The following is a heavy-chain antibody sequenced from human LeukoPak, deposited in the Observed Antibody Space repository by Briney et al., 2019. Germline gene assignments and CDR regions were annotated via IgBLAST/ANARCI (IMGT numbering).Heavy chain of an antibody. CDR2: ISYDGSNK. J-gene: IGHJ4*02. V-gene: IGHV3-30*18. CDR3: AKSRGVVPAAPLGY. CDR1: GFTFSSYG. D-gene: IGHD2-2*01. Sequence: GRSLRLSCAASGFTFSSYGMHWVRQAPGKGVEWVAVISYDGSNKYYADSVKGRFTISRDNSKNTLYLQMNSLRAEDTAVYYCAKSRGVVPAAPLGYWGQGTLVTVSS.